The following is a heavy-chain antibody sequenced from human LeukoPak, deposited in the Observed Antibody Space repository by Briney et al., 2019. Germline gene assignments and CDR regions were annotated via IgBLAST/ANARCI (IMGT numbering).Heavy chain of an antibody. Sequence: PSETLSLTCTVSGGSISSYYWSWIRQPAGKGLEWIGRIYTSGSTNYNPSLKSRVPMSVDTSKNQFSLKLSSVTAADTAVYYCARALNDFWSGLHYYYMDVWGKGTTVTVSS. CDR2: IYTSGST. CDR1: GGSISSYY. CDR3: ARALNDFWSGLHYYYMDV. D-gene: IGHD3-3*01. J-gene: IGHJ6*03. V-gene: IGHV4-4*07.